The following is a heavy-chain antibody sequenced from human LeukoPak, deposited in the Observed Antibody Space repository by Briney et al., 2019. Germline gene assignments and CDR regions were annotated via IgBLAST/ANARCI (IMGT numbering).Heavy chain of an antibody. D-gene: IGHD6-19*01. J-gene: IGHJ4*02. Sequence: GASVKVSCKASGYTFTSFDISWVRQAPGQGLEWMGWISADNGKTNYAQKFQGRATMTTDTSTSTAYMELRSLRSDDTAVYYCAREISAGYSSGWYIVYFEYWGQGTLVTVSS. CDR3: AREISAGYSSGWYIVYFEY. CDR1: GYTFTSFD. V-gene: IGHV1-18*01. CDR2: ISADNGKT.